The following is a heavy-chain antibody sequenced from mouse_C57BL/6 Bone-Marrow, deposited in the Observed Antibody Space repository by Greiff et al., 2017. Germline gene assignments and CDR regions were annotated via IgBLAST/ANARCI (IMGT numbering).Heavy chain of an antibody. V-gene: IGHV2-6-1*01. D-gene: IGHD2-4*01. CDR3: ARHVGGLRRRYWYFDV. CDR1: GFSLTSYG. Sequence: VMLVESGPGLVAPSQSLSITCTVSGFSLTSYGVHWVRQPPGKGLEWLVVIWSDGSTTYNSALKSRLSISKDNSKSQVFLKMNSLQTDDTAMYYCARHVGGLRRRYWYFDVWGTGTTVTVSS. CDR2: IWSDGST. J-gene: IGHJ1*03.